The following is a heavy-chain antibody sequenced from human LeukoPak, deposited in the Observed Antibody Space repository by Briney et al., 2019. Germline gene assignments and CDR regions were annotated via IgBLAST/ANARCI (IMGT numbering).Heavy chain of an antibody. J-gene: IGHJ4*02. Sequence: GGSLRLSCAASGFTFSSWAMHWVRQAPGKGLEWVTMIFYDGSNKYYADSVKGRFTISRDNSKNTLYLEMNSLRAEDTAVFYCARGTGRGGYNFENWGQGTLVTVSS. D-gene: IGHD3-16*01. CDR3: ARGTGRGGYNFEN. V-gene: IGHV3-30-3*01. CDR2: IFYDGSNK. CDR1: GFTFSSWA.